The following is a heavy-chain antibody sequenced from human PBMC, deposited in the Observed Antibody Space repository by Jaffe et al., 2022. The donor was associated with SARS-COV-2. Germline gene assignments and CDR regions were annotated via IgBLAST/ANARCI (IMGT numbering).Heavy chain of an antibody. V-gene: IGHV1-3*04. J-gene: IGHJ4*02. Sequence: QVQLLQSGTEVKKPGASVKVSCKTSGYTFSKYAIHWVRQAPGQGLEWMGWIDTGKGNTVYSQNFQGRVTITRETSASTAYMELTSLTSEDTAVYYCARDESDWGRGTLVIVSS. CDR3: ARDESD. CDR2: IDTGKGNT. CDR1: GYTFSKYA.